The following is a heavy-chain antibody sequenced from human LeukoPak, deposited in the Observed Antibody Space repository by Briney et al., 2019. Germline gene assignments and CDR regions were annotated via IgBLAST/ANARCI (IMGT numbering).Heavy chain of an antibody. Sequence: PGGSLRLSCAASGFTFSTYFMNWVRQAPGKGLEWVSPISTMSTYTHYADSVKGRFTISRDNAKNSLYLDMNSLRAEDTAVYYCARDGPYSDSWSGPFPFDMWGQGTMVTVSS. D-gene: IGHD3-3*01. CDR2: ISTMSTYT. CDR1: GFTFSTYF. CDR3: ARDGPYSDSWSGPFPFDM. J-gene: IGHJ3*02. V-gene: IGHV3-21*01.